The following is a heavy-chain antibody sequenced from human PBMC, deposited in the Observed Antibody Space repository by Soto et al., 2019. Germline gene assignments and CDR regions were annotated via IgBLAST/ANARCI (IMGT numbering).Heavy chain of an antibody. CDR3: ARGSRTMSCDY. Sequence: SETLSLTCAVYGGSFSGYYWSWIRQPPGKGLEWIGEINHSGSTNYNPSLKSRVTISVDTSKNQFSLKLGSVTAADTAVYYCARGSRTMSCDYWGQGTLVTVSS. V-gene: IGHV4-34*01. D-gene: IGHD3-10*02. J-gene: IGHJ4*02. CDR2: INHSGST. CDR1: GGSFSGYY.